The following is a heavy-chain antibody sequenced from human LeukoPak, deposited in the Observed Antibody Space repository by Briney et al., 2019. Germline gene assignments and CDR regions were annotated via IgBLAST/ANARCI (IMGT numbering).Heavy chain of an antibody. J-gene: IGHJ4*02. CDR3: ARDYYDSSGYFMDDY. D-gene: IGHD3-22*01. CDR1: GYTFTSYY. CDR2: INPSGGST. V-gene: IGHV1-46*01. Sequence: ASVKVSRKASGYTFTSYYMHWVRQAPGQGLEWMGIINPSGGSTSYAQKFQGRVTMTRDTSTSTVYMELSSLRSEDTAVYYCARDYYDSSGYFMDDYWGQGTLVTVSS.